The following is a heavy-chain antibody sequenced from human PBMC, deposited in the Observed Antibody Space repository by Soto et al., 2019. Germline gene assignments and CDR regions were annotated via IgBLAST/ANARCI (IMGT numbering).Heavy chain of an antibody. CDR2: IYYSGST. Sequence: SETLSLTCTVSGGSISSGDYYWSWIRQPPGKGLEWIGYIYYSGSTYYNPSLKSRVTISVDTSKNQFSLKLSSVTAADTAVYYCASSNIAAAGFYYYGMDVWGRGTTVTVS. D-gene: IGHD6-13*01. CDR3: ASSNIAAAGFYYYGMDV. CDR1: GGSISSGDYY. V-gene: IGHV4-30-4*01. J-gene: IGHJ6*02.